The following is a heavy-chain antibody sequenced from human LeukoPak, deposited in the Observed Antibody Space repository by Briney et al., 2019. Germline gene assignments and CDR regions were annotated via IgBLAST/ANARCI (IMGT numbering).Heavy chain of an antibody. V-gene: IGHV1-8*03. J-gene: IGHJ5*02. D-gene: IGHD6-13*01. CDR3: ARGESSSSDNWFDP. CDR2: MNPNSGNT. Sequence: ASVKVSCKASGYTFTTYDINWVRQATGQGLEWMGWMNPNSGNTGYAQKFQGRVTITRNTSISTAYMELSSLRSEDTAVCYCARGESSSSDNWFDPWGQGTLVTVSS. CDR1: GYTFTTYD.